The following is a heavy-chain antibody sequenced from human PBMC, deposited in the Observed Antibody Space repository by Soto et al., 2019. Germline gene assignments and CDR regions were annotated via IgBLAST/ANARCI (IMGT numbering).Heavy chain of an antibody. D-gene: IGHD3-22*01. Sequence: QVQLVQSGAEVKKPGASVKVSCKASGYTFTTYGMSWERQAPGQGLDWMGWISTYNGNTKYAERLQGRVTMTTDTTTSTAYMELRSLRSDDTAVYYCARGPTDYYDNSGNYFLDYWGQGTLVTVSS. V-gene: IGHV1-18*01. CDR2: ISTYNGNT. CDR3: ARGPTDYYDNSGNYFLDY. J-gene: IGHJ4*02. CDR1: GYTFTTYG.